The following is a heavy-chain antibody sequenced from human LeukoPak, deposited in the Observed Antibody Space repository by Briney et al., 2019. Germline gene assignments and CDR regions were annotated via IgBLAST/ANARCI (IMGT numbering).Heavy chain of an antibody. J-gene: IGHJ5*02. CDR1: GVSINSHY. CDR3: ARQYYDFWSGDYVLNWFDP. D-gene: IGHD3-3*01. CDR2: TYDSGSA. V-gene: IGHV4-59*08. Sequence: SETLSLTCTVSGVSINSHYWSWIRQPPGKGLEWIGFTYDSGSANYKSSLESRVTMTLDTSKNQFSLKLSSVTAADTAVYYCARQYYDFWSGDYVLNWFDPWGQGTLVTVSS.